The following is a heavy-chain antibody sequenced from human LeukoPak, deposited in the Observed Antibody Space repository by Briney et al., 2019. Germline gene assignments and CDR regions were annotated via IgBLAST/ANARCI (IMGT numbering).Heavy chain of an antibody. J-gene: IGHJ4*02. Sequence: GGSLRLSCAGSGFSFSSYAMSWVRQAPGKGLEWVAAISSTSGSTHYADSVEGRFTISRDNSKSTLYLQLNSLRAEDTAVYYCARPLSGLNYFDYWGQGTLVTVSS. D-gene: IGHD1-26*01. V-gene: IGHV3-23*01. CDR2: ISSTSGST. CDR1: GFSFSSYA. CDR3: ARPLSGLNYFDY.